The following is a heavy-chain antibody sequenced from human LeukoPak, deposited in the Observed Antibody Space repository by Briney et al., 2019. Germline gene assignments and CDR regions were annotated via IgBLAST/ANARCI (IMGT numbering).Heavy chain of an antibody. Sequence: ASVKVSCKVSGYTLTELSMHWVRQAPGKGLEWMGGFDPEDGETIYGQKFQGRVTMTADTSTDTAYMKLSSLRSEDTAVYYSATLLLSSWYPRGFDPWGQGTLVTVSS. CDR2: FDPEDGET. D-gene: IGHD6-13*01. CDR3: ATLLLSSWYPRGFDP. CDR1: GYTLTELS. J-gene: IGHJ5*02. V-gene: IGHV1-24*01.